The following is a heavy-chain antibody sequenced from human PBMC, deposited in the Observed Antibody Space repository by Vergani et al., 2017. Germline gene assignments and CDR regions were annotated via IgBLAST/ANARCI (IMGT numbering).Heavy chain of an antibody. V-gene: IGHV1-69*06. CDR3: AREFGTTGTGAFDI. J-gene: IGHJ3*02. CDR1: GGTFSNYA. Sequence: QVQLVQSGAEVKKPGSSVKVSCKAFGGTFSNYAVRWVRQAPGQGLEWMGGIIPIFGTANYAQKFQGRVTITADKATRTAYMELSSLRSEDTAVYYCAREFGTTGTGAFDIWGQGTMVIVSS. D-gene: IGHD1-1*01. CDR2: IIPIFGTA.